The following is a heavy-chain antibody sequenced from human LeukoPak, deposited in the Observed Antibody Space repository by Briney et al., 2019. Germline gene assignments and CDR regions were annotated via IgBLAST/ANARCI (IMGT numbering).Heavy chain of an antibody. D-gene: IGHD3-3*01. CDR1: GFTFSSHS. V-gene: IGHV3-48*01. CDR2: ISSSSSTI. J-gene: IGHJ6*03. CDR3: ARVGTNGLLSGVVITYYYYMDV. Sequence: GGSLRLSCAASGFTFSSHSMNWVRQAPGKGLEWVSYISSSSSTIYYADSVKGRFTISRDNAKNSLYLQMNSLRAEDTAVYYCARVGTNGLLSGVVITYYYYMDVWGKGTTVTVSS.